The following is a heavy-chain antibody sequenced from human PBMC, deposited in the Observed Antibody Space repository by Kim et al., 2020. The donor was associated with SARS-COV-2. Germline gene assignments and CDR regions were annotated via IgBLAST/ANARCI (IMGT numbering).Heavy chain of an antibody. J-gene: IGHJ4*02. V-gene: IGHV3-23*03. D-gene: IGHD6-19*01. CDR3: AKSPTAVAETLGD. Sequence: YADPVKGRFTISGDNSKNTLYLQMNSLGAEDTAVYYCAKSPTAVAETLGDWGQGTLVTVSS.